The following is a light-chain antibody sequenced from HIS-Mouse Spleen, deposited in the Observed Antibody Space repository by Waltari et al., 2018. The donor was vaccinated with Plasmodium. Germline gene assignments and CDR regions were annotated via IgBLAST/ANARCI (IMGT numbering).Light chain of an antibody. CDR2: GAS. Sequence: EIVMTQSPATLSVSPGERATLSCRASQSVSSNLAWYQQKPGQAPRLLTYGASTRATGIPARFSGSGSGTEFTITISSLQSEDFAVYYCQQYNNWPMYTFGQGTKLEIK. CDR1: QSVSSN. J-gene: IGKJ2*01. V-gene: IGKV3-15*01. CDR3: QQYNNWPMYT.